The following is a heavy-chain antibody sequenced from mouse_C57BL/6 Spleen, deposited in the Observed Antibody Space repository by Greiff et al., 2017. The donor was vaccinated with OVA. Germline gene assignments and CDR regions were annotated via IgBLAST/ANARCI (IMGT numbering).Heavy chain of an antibody. V-gene: IGHV1-7*01. CDR1: GYIFTSYW. D-gene: IGHD2-4*01. Sequence: VQLQQSGAELAKPGASVKLSCKASGYIFTSYWMHWVKQRPGQGLEWIGYINPSSGYTKYNQKFKDKATLTADKSSSTAYMQLSSLTYEDSAVYYCARGDDYDGAWFAYWGQGTLVTVSA. CDR2: INPSSGYT. CDR3: ARGDDYDGAWFAY. J-gene: IGHJ3*01.